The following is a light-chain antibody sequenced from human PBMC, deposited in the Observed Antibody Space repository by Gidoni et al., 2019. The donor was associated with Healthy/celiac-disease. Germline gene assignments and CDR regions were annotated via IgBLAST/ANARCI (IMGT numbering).Light chain of an antibody. CDR3: QQRSNWPPA. CDR2: DAS. CDR1: QSVGSY. V-gene: IGKV3-11*01. Sequence: EIVLTQSPATLSLSPGDRATLSCRASQSVGSYLAWYQQKPGQAPRLLFYDASNRATGIPARFSGSGSGTDFTLTISSLEPEDFAVYYCQQRSNWPPAFGQGTKVEIK. J-gene: IGKJ1*01.